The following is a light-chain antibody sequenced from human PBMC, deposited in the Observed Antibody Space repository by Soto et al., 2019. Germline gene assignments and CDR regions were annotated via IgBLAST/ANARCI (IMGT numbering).Light chain of an antibody. Sequence: QSVLTQPPSASGSPGQSVTISCTGTSSDVGGYDYVSWYQQHPGKAPKLMIHGVSKRPSGVPDRFSGSKSGYTASLTVSGLQTEDEAFYYCSSSAGIYHYLVFGGGTKVTVL. CDR2: GVS. J-gene: IGLJ3*02. CDR1: SSDVGGYDY. V-gene: IGLV2-8*01. CDR3: SSSAGIYHYLV.